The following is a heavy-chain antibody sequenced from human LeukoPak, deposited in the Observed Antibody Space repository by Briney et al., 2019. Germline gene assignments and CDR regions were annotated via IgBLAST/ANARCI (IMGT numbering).Heavy chain of an antibody. D-gene: IGHD3-3*01. CDR1: GGSISSYY. J-gene: IGHJ4*02. CDR2: IYTSGST. CDR3: AREGCVDFWSGGLYYFDY. Sequence: SETLSLTCTVSGGSISSYYWSWIRQPAGKGLEWIGRIYTSGSTNYNPSLKSRVTMSVDTSKNQFSLKLSSVTAADTAVYYCAREGCVDFWSGGLYYFDYWGQGTLVTVSS. V-gene: IGHV4-4*07.